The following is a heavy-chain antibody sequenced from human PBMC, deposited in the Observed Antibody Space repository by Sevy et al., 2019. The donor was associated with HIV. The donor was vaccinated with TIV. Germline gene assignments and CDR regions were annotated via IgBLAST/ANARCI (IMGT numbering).Heavy chain of an antibody. CDR3: AKSHCSGGSCYETYFDY. J-gene: IGHJ4*02. CDR1: GFSFSNYA. D-gene: IGHD2-15*01. Sequence: GGSLRLSCAASGFSFSNYAMHWVRQAPGKGLEWVAVISYDGGNKYYADSVKGRFTISRDNSKNTLYLQMNSLRAEDTAVYYCAKSHCSGGSCYETYFDYWGQGTLVTVSS. CDR2: ISYDGGNK. V-gene: IGHV3-30-3*01.